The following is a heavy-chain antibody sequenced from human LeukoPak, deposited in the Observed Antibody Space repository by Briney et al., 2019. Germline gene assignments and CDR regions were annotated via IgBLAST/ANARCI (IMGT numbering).Heavy chain of an antibody. CDR2: TYYRSKWYN. CDR1: GDSVSSNSAA. D-gene: IGHD3-10*01. CDR3: ARKENVYYYFDY. V-gene: IGHV6-1*01. Sequence: SQTLSLTCAISGDSVSSNSAAWNWIRQSPSRGLEWLGRTYYRSKWYNDYAVSVKSRITINPDTSKNQFSLKLSSVTAVDTAVYYCARKENVYYYFDYWGQGTLVTVSS. J-gene: IGHJ4*02.